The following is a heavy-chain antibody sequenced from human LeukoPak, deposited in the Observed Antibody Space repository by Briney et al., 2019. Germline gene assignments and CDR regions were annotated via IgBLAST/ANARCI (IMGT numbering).Heavy chain of an antibody. CDR3: ARGEYSSGWYL. Sequence: SETLSLTCTVSGGSISRSSYYWGWIRQPPGKGLEWIGSIYYSGSTYYSPSLKSRVIISVDTSKNQFSLKLSSVTAADTAVYYCARGEYSSGWYLWGQGTLVAVSS. D-gene: IGHD6-19*01. V-gene: IGHV4-39*07. J-gene: IGHJ5*02. CDR2: IYYSGST. CDR1: GGSISRSSYY.